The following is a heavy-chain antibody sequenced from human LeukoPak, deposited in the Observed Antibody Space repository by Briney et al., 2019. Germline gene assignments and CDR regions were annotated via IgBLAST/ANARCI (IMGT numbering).Heavy chain of an antibody. CDR3: ATSPHYYDSSGPASY. CDR1: GYSFTSYW. CDR2: IYPGDSDT. V-gene: IGHV5-51*01. D-gene: IGHD3-22*01. Sequence: GESLKISCKGSGYSFTSYWIGWVRQMPGKGLEWMGIIYPGDSDTRYSPSFQGQVTISADKSISTAYLQWSSLKASDTAVYYCATSPHYYDSSGPASYWGQGTLVTVSS. J-gene: IGHJ4*02.